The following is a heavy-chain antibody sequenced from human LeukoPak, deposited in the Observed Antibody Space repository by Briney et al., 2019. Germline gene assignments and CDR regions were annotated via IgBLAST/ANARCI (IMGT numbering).Heavy chain of an antibody. CDR2: IITNFGTT. CDR3: ARVEGGYSTSDY. J-gene: IGHJ4*02. CDR1: GGTFSNYA. D-gene: IGHD3-3*01. Sequence: SVKVSCRASGGTFSNYAISWVRQAPGQGLEWMGGIITNFGTTNYAQKYQGRVTITADESTSTAYMELRSLRSDDTAVYYCARVEGGYSTSDYWGQGTLVTVSS. V-gene: IGHV1-69*01.